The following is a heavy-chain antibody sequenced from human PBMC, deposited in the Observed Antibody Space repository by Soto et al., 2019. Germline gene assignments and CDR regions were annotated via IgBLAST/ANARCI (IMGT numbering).Heavy chain of an antibody. CDR1: GYTFTGYY. D-gene: IGHD5-18*01. CDR3: ARELTVDTAMVGH. V-gene: IGHV1-2*02. CDR2: INPNSGGT. J-gene: IGHJ4*02. Sequence: ASVKVSCKASGYTFTGYYMHWVRQAPGQGLEWMGWINPNSGGTNYAQKFQGRVTMTRDTSISTAYMGLSRLRSDDTAVYYCARELTVDTAMVGHWGQGTLVTVSS.